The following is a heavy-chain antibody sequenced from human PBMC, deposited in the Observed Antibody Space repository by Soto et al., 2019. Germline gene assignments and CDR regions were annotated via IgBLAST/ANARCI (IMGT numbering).Heavy chain of an antibody. V-gene: IGHV3-9*01. J-gene: IGHJ5*02. CDR3: AKDTGWFDP. CDR2: ISWNSGSI. CDR1: GFTFDDYA. Sequence: PGGSLRLSCAASGFTFDDYAMHWVRQAPGKGLEWVSGISWNSGSIGYADSVKGRFTISRDNAKNSLYLQMNSLRAEDTALYYCAKDTGWFDPWGQGTLVTVS.